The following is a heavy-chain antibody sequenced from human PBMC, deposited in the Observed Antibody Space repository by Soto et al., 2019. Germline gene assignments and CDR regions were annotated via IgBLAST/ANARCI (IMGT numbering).Heavy chain of an antibody. V-gene: IGHV3-7*01. CDR1: GFTFSSYW. Sequence: GGSLRLSCAASGFTFSSYWMSWVRQAPGKGLEWVANIKQDGSEKYYVDSVKGRFTISRDNAKNSLYPQMNSLRAEDTAVYYCARGPTYYDFWSGYPHYYMDVWGKGTTVTVSS. CDR2: IKQDGSEK. CDR3: ARGPTYYDFWSGYPHYYMDV. D-gene: IGHD3-3*01. J-gene: IGHJ6*03.